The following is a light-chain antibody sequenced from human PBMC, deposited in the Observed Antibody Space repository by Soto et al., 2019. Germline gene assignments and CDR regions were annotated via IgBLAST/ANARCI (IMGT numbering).Light chain of an antibody. V-gene: IGLV2-14*01. J-gene: IGLJ1*01. CDR2: DVS. Sequence: QSVLTQPASVSGAAGQAITISCTGTSSDVGGYNYVSWYQQHPGKAPKLLIYDVSNRPSGISDRFSGSKSGNTASLTISGLQAEDEADYYCSSYTTISTPSYVFGTGTKVTVL. CDR1: SSDVGGYNY. CDR3: SSYTTISTPSYV.